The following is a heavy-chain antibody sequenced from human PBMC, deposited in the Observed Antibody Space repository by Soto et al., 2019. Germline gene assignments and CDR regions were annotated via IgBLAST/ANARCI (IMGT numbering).Heavy chain of an antibody. V-gene: IGHV3-15*07. CDR1: GVTLSNFW. CDR3: SHGYYQYFES. J-gene: IGHJ4*02. D-gene: IGHD5-18*01. CDR2: IKSKTDGGTV. Sequence: PGGSLRLSCAVSGVTLSNFWMNWVRQAPGKGPEWVGRIKSKTDGGTVESAAPVKDRFTISRDDSENTLYLQMNSLKTEDTAVYYCSHGYYQYFESWGQGT.